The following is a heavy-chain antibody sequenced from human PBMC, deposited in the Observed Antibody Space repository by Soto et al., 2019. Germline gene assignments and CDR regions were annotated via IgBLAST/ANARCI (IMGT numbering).Heavy chain of an antibody. J-gene: IGHJ4*02. V-gene: IGHV4-34*01. CDR2: INHSGST. D-gene: IGHD1-26*01. Sequence: QVQLQQWGAGLLKPSETLSLTCAVYGGSFSGYYWSWIRQPPGKGLEWIGEINHSGSTNYNPSLKSRVTTSVDTSKNQVSLKLSSVTAADTAVYYCARRPPLKYSGSYYYFDYWGQGTLVTVSS. CDR3: ARRPPLKYSGSYYYFDY. CDR1: GGSFSGYY.